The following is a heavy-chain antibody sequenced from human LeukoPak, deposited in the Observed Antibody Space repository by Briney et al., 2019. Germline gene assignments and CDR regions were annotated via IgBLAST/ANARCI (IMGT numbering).Heavy chain of an antibody. CDR1: GFTFSSYA. D-gene: IGHD2-15*01. CDR3: AKRPRDIVVVVAPADY. Sequence: GGSLRLSCAASGFTFSSYAMSWVRQAPGKGLEGVSAISGSGGSTYYADSVKGRFTISRDNSKNTLYLQMNSLRAEDTAVYYCAKRPRDIVVVVAPADYWGQGTLVTVSS. V-gene: IGHV3-23*01. J-gene: IGHJ4*02. CDR2: ISGSGGST.